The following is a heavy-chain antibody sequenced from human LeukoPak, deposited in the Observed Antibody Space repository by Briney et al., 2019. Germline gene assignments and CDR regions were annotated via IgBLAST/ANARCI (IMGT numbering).Heavy chain of an antibody. CDR1: GFTFSNAW. J-gene: IGHJ3*02. CDR2: IKSKTDGGTT. V-gene: IGHV3-15*01. CDR3: TTDPTRGGLQGPNDAFDI. D-gene: IGHD3-10*01. Sequence: GGSLRLSCAASGFTFSNAWMSWVRQAPGKGLEWVGRIKSKTDGGTTDYAAPVKGRFTISRDDSKNTLYLQMNSLKTEDTAVYYCTTDPTRGGLQGPNDAFDIWGQGTMVTVSS.